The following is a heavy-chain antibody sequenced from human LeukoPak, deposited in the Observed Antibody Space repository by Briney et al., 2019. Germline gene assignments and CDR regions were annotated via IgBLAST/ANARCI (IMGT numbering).Heavy chain of an antibody. CDR2: ISGSGGST. D-gene: IGHD2-2*01. Sequence: GGSLRLSCAASGFTFSSYAMIWVRQAPGKGLEWVSAISGSGGSTYNADSVKGRFTISRDNSKNTLYLQMNSLRAEDTAVYYCAKDERYCSSTSCKLSEFDYWGQGTLVTVSS. CDR1: GFTFSSYA. J-gene: IGHJ4*02. CDR3: AKDERYCSSTSCKLSEFDY. V-gene: IGHV3-23*01.